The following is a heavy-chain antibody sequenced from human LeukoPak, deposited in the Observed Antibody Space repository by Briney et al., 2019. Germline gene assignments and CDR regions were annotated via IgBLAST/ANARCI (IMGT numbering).Heavy chain of an antibody. CDR1: GGSMSSFY. Sequence: PSETLSLTCTVSGGSMSSFYWTWIRQPPGKGLEWIGSIYHSGSTYYNPSLKSRVTISVDTSKNQFSLKLSSVTAADTAVYYCARASGYYYDRGYMDVWGKGTTVTVSS. D-gene: IGHD3-22*01. V-gene: IGHV4-38-2*02. CDR3: ARASGYYYDRGYMDV. J-gene: IGHJ6*03. CDR2: IYHSGST.